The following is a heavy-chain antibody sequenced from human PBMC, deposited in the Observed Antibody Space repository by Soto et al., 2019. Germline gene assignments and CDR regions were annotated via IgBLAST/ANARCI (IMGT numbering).Heavy chain of an antibody. CDR1: GFTFSSYA. Sequence: GGSLRLSCSASGFTFSSYAMHWVRQAPGKGLEYVSAISSNGGSTYYADSVKGRFTISRDNSKNTLYLQMNSLRAEDTAVYYCARDFGVVIMSGWFDPWGQGTLVTVSS. D-gene: IGHD3-3*01. V-gene: IGHV3-64*04. CDR3: ARDFGVVIMSGWFDP. CDR2: ISSNGGST. J-gene: IGHJ5*02.